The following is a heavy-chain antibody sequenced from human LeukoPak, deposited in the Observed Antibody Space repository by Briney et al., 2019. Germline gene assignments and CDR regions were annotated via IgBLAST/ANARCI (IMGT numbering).Heavy chain of an antibody. Sequence: GESLKISCKGSGYSFTSYWIGWVRQMPGKGLEWMGVINPTDADIRYSPSFQGQVTISADKSVSTAYLQWSSLKASDTAMYYCARYDSSGYIDYWGQGTLVNVSS. J-gene: IGHJ4*02. CDR3: ARYDSSGYIDY. CDR1: GYSFTSYW. V-gene: IGHV5-51*01. D-gene: IGHD3-22*01. CDR2: INPTDADI.